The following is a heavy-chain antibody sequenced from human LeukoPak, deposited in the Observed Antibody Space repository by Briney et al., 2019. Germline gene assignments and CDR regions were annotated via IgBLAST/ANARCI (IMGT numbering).Heavy chain of an antibody. D-gene: IGHD6-19*01. V-gene: IGHV3-48*01. CDR1: GFTFSSFS. J-gene: IGHJ1*01. Sequence: AGGSLRLSCAASGFTFSSFSMNWVRQAPGKGLEWVSYISSSGSTIYYADSVKGRFTISRDNSKNTLYLQMNSLRAEDTAVYYCARGGKRALAGTRSPQYFQHWGQGTLVTVSS. CDR3: ARGGKRALAGTRSPQYFQH. CDR2: ISSSGSTI.